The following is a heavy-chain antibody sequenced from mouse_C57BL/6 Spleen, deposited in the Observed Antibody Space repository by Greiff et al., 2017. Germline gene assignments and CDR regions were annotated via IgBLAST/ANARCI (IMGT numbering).Heavy chain of an antibody. D-gene: IGHD1-1*01. Sequence: VQLQQSGAELVKPGASVKLSCKASGYTFTEYTIHWVKQRSGQGLEWIGWFYPGSGSIKYNEKFKDKATLTADKSSSTVYMELSRLTSEDSAVYFWARHEEIYYYGSSPAWFAYWGQGTLVTVSA. V-gene: IGHV1-62-2*01. CDR2: FYPGSGSI. J-gene: IGHJ3*01. CDR3: ARHEEIYYYGSSPAWFAY. CDR1: GYTFTEYT.